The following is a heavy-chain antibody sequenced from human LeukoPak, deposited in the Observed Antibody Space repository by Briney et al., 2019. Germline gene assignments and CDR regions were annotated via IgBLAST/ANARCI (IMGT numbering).Heavy chain of an antibody. J-gene: IGHJ4*02. CDR3: ARHLPSTTGRSYFDY. Sequence: PSETLSLTCTVSGGSISNYYWSWIRQPPGKGLEWIGYIYYSGSTSYNPSLKSRVTISVDTSKNQFSLKLSSVTAADTAVYYCARHLPSTTGRSYFDYWGQGTLVTVSS. V-gene: IGHV4-59*08. CDR1: GGSISNYY. CDR2: IYYSGST. D-gene: IGHD1-1*01.